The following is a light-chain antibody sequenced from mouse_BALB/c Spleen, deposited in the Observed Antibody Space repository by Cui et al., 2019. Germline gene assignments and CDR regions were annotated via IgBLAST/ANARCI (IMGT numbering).Light chain of an antibody. CDR1: QDMYSY. V-gene: IGKV14-111*01. CDR3: LQYDEFPFT. J-gene: IGKJ4*01. CDR2: RAN. Sequence: DIKMTQSPSSMYASIGVRVTTTCKASQDMYSYLSWFQQKPGKSPKTLIYRANRLVDGVPSRFSGSGSGQDYSLTISSLEYEDMGIYYCLQYDEFPFTFGSGTKLEIK.